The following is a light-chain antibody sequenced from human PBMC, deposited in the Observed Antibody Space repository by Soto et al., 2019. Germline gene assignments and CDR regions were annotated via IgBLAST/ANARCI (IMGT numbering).Light chain of an antibody. CDR1: QSIGVY. J-gene: IGKJ3*01. CDR2: DAS. V-gene: IGKV3-11*02. Sequence: EIVLTQSPATLSLSPGERGTLSCRASQSIGVYLAWYQQKSGQAPRLLIYDASTRATGIPARFSGSGSGRDFTLTISSLEPEDFAVYYCQLRTDWLFSFGPGTTVEMK. CDR3: QLRTDWLFS.